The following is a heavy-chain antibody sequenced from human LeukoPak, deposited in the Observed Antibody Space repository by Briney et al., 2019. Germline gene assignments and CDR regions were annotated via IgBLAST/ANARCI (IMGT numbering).Heavy chain of an antibody. J-gene: IGHJ4*02. CDR1: GGSFSGYY. Sequence: SETLPLTCAVYGGSFSGYYWSWIRQPPGKGLEWIGEINHSGSTNYNPSLKSRVTISVDTSKNQFSLKLSSVTAADTAVYYCARQRRYCSGGSCYPYYFDYWGQGTLVTVSS. CDR2: INHSGST. D-gene: IGHD2-15*01. V-gene: IGHV4-34*01. CDR3: ARQRRYCSGGSCYPYYFDY.